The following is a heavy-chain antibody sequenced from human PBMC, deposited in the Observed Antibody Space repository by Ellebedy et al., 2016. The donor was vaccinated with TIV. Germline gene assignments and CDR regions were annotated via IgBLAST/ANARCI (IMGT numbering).Heavy chain of an antibody. CDR3: ARGRDSGSLNFDY. CDR1: GYTFSTYY. Sequence: AASVKVSCKASGYTFSTYYIHWVRQAPGQGLEWMGIIEPRGGTTGYAQQFQGRVAMTRDTSTNMISMELTILRSEDTAVYYCARGRDSGSLNFDYWGQGALVTVSS. J-gene: IGHJ4*02. V-gene: IGHV1-46*01. CDR2: IEPRGGTT. D-gene: IGHD1-26*01.